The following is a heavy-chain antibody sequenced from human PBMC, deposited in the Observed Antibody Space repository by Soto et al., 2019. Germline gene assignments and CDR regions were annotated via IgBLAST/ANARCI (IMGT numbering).Heavy chain of an antibody. D-gene: IGHD6-13*01. CDR2: ISYDGSNK. CDR1: GFTFSSYG. Sequence: GGSLRLSCAASGFTFSSYGMHWVRQAPGKGLEWVAVISYDGSNKYYADSVKGRFTISRDNSKNTLYLQMNSLRAEDTAVYYCAKDPRSSSWSPVRFDPWGQGTLVTSPQ. J-gene: IGHJ5*02. V-gene: IGHV3-30*18. CDR3: AKDPRSSSWSPVRFDP.